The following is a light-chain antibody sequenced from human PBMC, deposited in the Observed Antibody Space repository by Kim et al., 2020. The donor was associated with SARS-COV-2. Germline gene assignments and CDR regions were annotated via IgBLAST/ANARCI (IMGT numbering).Light chain of an antibody. CDR2: DVS. J-gene: IGLJ1*01. CDR3: TSYTGSSTPYV. CDR1: SSDVGGYNC. Sequence: QSALTQPASVSGSPGQSITISCTGTSSDVGGYNCVSWYQQHPGKAPKLMIYDVSNRPSGVSNRFSGSKSDNTASLTISGLQAEYEADYYCTSYTGSSTPYVFGTGTKVTVL. V-gene: IGLV2-14*03.